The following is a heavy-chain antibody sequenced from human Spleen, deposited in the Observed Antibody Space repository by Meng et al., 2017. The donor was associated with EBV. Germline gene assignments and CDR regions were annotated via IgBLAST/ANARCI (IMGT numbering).Heavy chain of an antibody. Sequence: QVQLQQSGPGLVKPSQTLSLTCAISGDSVSSNSAAWNWIRQSPSRGLEWLGRTYYRSRWYNDYAVSVKSRITVNLDTSKNQFSLHLNSVTPEDTAVYYCAYFGDLPPLRWGQGPLVTVYS. CDR1: GDSVSSNSAA. D-gene: IGHD3-16*01. CDR3: AYFGDLPPLR. CDR2: TYYRSRWYN. V-gene: IGHV6-1*01. J-gene: IGHJ4*02.